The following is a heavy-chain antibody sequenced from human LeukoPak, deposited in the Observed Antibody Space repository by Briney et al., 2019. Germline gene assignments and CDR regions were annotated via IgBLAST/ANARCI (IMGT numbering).Heavy chain of an antibody. D-gene: IGHD7-27*01. CDR3: AKDEASSGVPSGY. V-gene: IGHV3-30-3*01. CDR1: GFTFSDYA. Sequence: PGGSLRLSCAASGFTFSDYAMHWVRQSPGKGLDWVASISYEGLSKYYADSVKGRFTISRDNSKNTLYLQMNSLRAEDTAVYYCAKDEASSGVPSGYWGQGTLVTVSS. CDR2: ISYEGLSK. J-gene: IGHJ4*02.